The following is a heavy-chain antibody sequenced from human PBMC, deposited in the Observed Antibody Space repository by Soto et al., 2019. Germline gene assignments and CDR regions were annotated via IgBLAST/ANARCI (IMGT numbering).Heavy chain of an antibody. J-gene: IGHJ6*04. Sequence: QVQLVESGGGLVKPGGSLRLSCAASGFTFSDYYMSWIRQAPGKGLEWVSYISSSGSTIYYADSVKGRFTISRDNAKNSLYLQMNSLRDEDTAVYYRARDRTVDGAAGTLSYCYYYGMEVWGKGNTVTASS. D-gene: IGHD6-13*01. CDR3: ARDRTVDGAAGTLSYCYYYGMEV. CDR1: GFTFSDYY. CDR2: ISSSGSTI. V-gene: IGHV3-11*01.